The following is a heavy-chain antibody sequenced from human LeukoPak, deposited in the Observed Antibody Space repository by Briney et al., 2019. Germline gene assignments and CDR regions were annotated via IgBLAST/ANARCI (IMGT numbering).Heavy chain of an antibody. D-gene: IGHD3-22*01. CDR2: IYENGGTT. J-gene: IGHJ4*02. V-gene: IGHV3-23*01. CDR3: ARATYDSNGYTANHDS. Sequence: GGSLRLSCVGSGFTFRSHAMSWVRQAPEKGLEFVSGIYENGGTTYYADSVKGRFSISRDNSKNTLYLQMDSLRGEDTAVYYCARATYDSNGYTANHDSWGQGTLVTVSS. CDR1: GFTFRSHA.